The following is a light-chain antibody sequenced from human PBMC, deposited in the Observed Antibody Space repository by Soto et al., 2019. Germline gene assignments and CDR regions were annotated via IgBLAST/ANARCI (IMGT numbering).Light chain of an antibody. J-gene: IGKJ4*01. Sequence: LTQSPGTLSLSQGERDTLSCRASRTLSPNYLAWCQQKPGHPPRLLIYDASNRATGIPARFSGSGSGTDFTLTISSLEPEDFALYFCQQRNNWPPTFGGVTKVE. V-gene: IGKV3-11*01. CDR1: RTLSPNY. CDR2: DAS. CDR3: QQRNNWPPT.